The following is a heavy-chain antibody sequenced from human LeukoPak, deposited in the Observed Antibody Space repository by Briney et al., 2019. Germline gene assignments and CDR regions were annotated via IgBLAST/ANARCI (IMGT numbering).Heavy chain of an antibody. D-gene: IGHD6-19*01. CDR2: IHPNSGGT. J-gene: IGHJ4*02. CDR1: GYTFTGYY. Sequence: GASVKVSCKAYGYTFTGYYMHWVRQAPGQGLEWMGWIHPNSGGTNSAQNFQGRVTMTRDTSISTAYMELSRLKSDDTAVYYCARQFGTGCYFDYWGQGTLVTVSS. CDR3: ARQFGTGCYFDY. V-gene: IGHV1-2*02.